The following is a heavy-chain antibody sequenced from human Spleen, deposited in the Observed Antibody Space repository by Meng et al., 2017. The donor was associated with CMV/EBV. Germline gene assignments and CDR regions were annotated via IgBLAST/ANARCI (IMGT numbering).Heavy chain of an antibody. CDR2: ISSASSYI. CDR3: ARDRGPGTPYFFDY. J-gene: IGHJ4*02. D-gene: IGHD1-1*01. V-gene: IGHV3-21*01. Sequence: SGFTLASTSMNWVRQAPGKGLEWVSSISSASSYIYYADSVKGRFTISRDNAKNSLYLQMNSLRAEDTAVYYCARDRGPGTPYFFDYWGQGALVTVSS. CDR1: GFTLASTS.